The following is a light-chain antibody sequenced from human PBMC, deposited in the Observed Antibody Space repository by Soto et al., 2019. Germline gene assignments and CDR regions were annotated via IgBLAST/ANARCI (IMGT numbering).Light chain of an antibody. V-gene: IGKV3D-20*01. CDR3: QKYGSSPYT. CDR1: QSVSSSY. Sequence: EIVLTHSPATLSLSPGERATLSCGASQSVSSSYLAWYQQKPGLAPRLLIYDAPSRATGIPDRFSGSGSGTDFTLTISRLEPEDFAVYYCQKYGSSPYTFGQRNKLEI. J-gene: IGKJ2*01. CDR2: DAP.